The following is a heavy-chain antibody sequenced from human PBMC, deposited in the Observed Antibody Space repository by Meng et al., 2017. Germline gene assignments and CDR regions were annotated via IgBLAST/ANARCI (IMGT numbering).Heavy chain of an antibody. CDR1: GFTFSSSW. CDR2: IKQDGSEK. V-gene: IGHV3-7*01. J-gene: IGHJ6*02. CDR3: ARGMTDIVVVPAAVTLHFCSGGSCYYVYYYGMDV. Sequence: GESLKISCAASGFTFSSSWMSWVRQAPGKGLEWVANIKQDGSEKYYVDSVKGRFTISRDNAKNSLYLQMNRLRAEDTAVYYCARGMTDIVVVPAAVTLHFCSGGSCYYVYYYGMDVWGQGTTVTVAS. D-gene: IGHD2-2*01.